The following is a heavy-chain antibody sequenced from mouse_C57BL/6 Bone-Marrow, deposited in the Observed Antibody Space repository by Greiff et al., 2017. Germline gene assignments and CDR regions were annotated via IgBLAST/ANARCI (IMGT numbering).Heavy chain of an antibody. Sequence: QVQLQQPGAEFVKPGASVKLSCTASGYTFTSYWMHWVKQRPGRGLEWIGRIDPNSGGTKYNEKLKSKATLTVDKPYSTAYMQLSSLTSEDSAVYYCARGGITTVVATDYWGQGTTLTVSA. J-gene: IGHJ2*01. V-gene: IGHV1-72*01. CDR3: ARGGITTVVATDY. CDR1: GYTFTSYW. D-gene: IGHD1-1*01. CDR2: IDPNSGGT.